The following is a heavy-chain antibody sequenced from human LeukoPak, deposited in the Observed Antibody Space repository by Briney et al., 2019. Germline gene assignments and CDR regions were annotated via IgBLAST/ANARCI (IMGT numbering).Heavy chain of an antibody. CDR1: GGTFSSYT. CDR2: IIPNLGIA. D-gene: IGHD2-2*02. Sequence: ASVKVSCKASGGTFSSYTISWVRQAPGQGLEWMGRIIPNLGIANYAQKFQGRVTITSDKSTSTAYMELSSLRSEDTAVYYCARGRHCSSTSCYNCYYYGMDVWGQGTTVTVSS. V-gene: IGHV1-69*02. J-gene: IGHJ6*02. CDR3: ARGRHCSSTSCYNCYYYGMDV.